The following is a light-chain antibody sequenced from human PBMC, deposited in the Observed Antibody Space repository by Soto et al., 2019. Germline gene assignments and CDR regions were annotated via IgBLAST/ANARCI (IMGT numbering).Light chain of an antibody. Sequence: QSALTQPASVSGSPGQSITISCTGTSSDVGGYNYVSWYQQHPGKAPKLMIYDVSNRPSGVSIRFSGSKSGNTASLTISGRQAEDEADYYCSSYTSSSTLGVFGTGTKLTVL. J-gene: IGLJ1*01. CDR1: SSDVGGYNY. V-gene: IGLV2-14*01. CDR2: DVS. CDR3: SSYTSSSTLGV.